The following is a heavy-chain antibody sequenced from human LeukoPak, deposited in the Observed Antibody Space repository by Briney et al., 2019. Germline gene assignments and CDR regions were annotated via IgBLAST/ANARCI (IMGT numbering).Heavy chain of an antibody. J-gene: IGHJ4*02. V-gene: IGHV4-34*01. D-gene: IGHD6-19*01. CDR2: INHSGST. CDR1: GGSFSGYY. CDR3: ARRIAVAGYYFDY. Sequence: PSETLSLTCAVYGGSFSGYYWSWIRQPPGKGLEWIGEINHSGSTNYNPSLKSRVTISVNTSKNQFSLKLSSVTAADTAVYYCARRIAVAGYYFDYWGQGTLVTVSS.